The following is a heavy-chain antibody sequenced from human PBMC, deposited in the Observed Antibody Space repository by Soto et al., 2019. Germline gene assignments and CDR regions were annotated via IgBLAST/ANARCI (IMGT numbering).Heavy chain of an antibody. CDR2: IYYSGST. CDR3: ARHLSGNYGNLYYNGMDV. V-gene: IGHV4-39*01. D-gene: IGHD3-10*01. CDR1: GGSISSSSYY. J-gene: IGHJ6*02. Sequence: QLQLQESGPGLVKPSETLSLTCTVSGGSISSSSYYWGWIRQPPGKGLEWIGSIYYSGSTYYNPSLKSRVTISVDTSKNQFSLKLSSVTAADTAVYYCARHLSGNYGNLYYNGMDVWGQGTTVTVSS.